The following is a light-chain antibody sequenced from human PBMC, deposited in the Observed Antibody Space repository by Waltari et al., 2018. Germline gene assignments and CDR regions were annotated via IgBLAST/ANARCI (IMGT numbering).Light chain of an antibody. CDR3: QKYDFLPAT. Sequence: EIVLTQSPGTLSLSPGERATLSCRASQGVGKYLAWYQQRPGQDPRLLLYHAAIMATGIPDRFSGSGYGTDFSLTISRLEPEDFAVYYCQKYDFLPATFGQGTTVEIK. V-gene: IGKV3-20*01. CDR2: HAA. J-gene: IGKJ1*01. CDR1: QGVGKY.